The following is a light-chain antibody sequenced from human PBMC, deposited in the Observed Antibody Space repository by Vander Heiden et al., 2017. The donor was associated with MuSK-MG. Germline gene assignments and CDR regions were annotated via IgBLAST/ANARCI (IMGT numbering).Light chain of an antibody. Sequence: QITHSPSTLSASVGDRVTITCRASQSISSWLAWYQQKPGKAPKLLIYDVSSLESGVPSRFSGSGSGTEFTLTISSLQPDDFATYYCQQYNSYPYTFGQGTKLEIK. CDR2: DVS. J-gene: IGKJ2*01. V-gene: IGKV1-5*01. CDR3: QQYNSYPYT. CDR1: QSISSW.